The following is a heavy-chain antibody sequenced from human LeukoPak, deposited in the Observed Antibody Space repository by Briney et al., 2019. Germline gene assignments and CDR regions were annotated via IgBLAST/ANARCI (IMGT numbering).Heavy chain of an antibody. Sequence: GGSLRLSCAASGFTFSGHWMSWVRQAPGKGLEWVANINQGGSDKYYVDSVKGRFTISRHNANNLLYLQMNSLRGEDTAVYYCTRDRSRAEDDWGQGTLVTVSS. J-gene: IGHJ4*02. CDR3: TRDRSRAEDD. D-gene: IGHD1-14*01. CDR1: GFTFSGHW. CDR2: INQGGSDK. V-gene: IGHV3-7*01.